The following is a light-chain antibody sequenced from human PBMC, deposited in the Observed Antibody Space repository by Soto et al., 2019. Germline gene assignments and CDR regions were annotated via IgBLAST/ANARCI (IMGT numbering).Light chain of an antibody. CDR3: QEYGSSRT. V-gene: IGKV3-20*01. Sequence: EIVLTQSPGTLSLSPGESATLSCRASQSVSSSSYLAWYQQKHGQAPRLLIYGASSRATGIPDRFSGSGSGTDFTLTIGRLEPEDSAVYYCQEYGSSRTFGQGTKVEIK. CDR1: QSVSSSSY. CDR2: GAS. J-gene: IGKJ1*01.